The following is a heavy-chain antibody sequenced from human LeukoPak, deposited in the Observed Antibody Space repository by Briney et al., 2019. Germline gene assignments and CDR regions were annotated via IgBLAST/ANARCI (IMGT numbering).Heavy chain of an antibody. J-gene: IGHJ4*02. D-gene: IGHD1-1*01. CDR1: GFTFSSYA. CDR3: ATKPLGSQTIYYFDY. Sequence: PGGSLRLSCAASGFTFSSYAMSWVRQAPGKGLEWVSAISGSGGSTHYADSVKGRFTISRDNSKNTLYLQMNSLRAEDTAVYYCATKPLGSQTIYYFDYWGQGTLVTVSS. CDR2: ISGSGGST. V-gene: IGHV3-23*01.